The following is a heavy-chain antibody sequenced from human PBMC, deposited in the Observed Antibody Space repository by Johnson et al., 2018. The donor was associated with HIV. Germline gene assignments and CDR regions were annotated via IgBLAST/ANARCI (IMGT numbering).Heavy chain of an antibody. CDR2: ISYDGSNK. CDR3: AREGAWEVRPGAFDI. CDR1: GFTFSSYA. J-gene: IGHJ3*02. V-gene: IGHV3-30*14. Sequence: MLLVESGGGVVRPGGSLRLSCAASGFTFSSYAMHWVRQAPGKGLEWVAVISYDGSNKYYADSVKGRFSISRDNSKNTLYLQMNSLRVEDTAVYYCAREGAWEVRPGAFDIWGQGTMVTVSS. D-gene: IGHD1-26*01.